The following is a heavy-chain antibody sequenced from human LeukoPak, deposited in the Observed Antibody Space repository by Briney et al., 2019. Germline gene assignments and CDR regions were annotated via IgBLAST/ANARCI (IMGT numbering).Heavy chain of an antibody. CDR1: GGSISSGGYY. J-gene: IGHJ4*02. CDR2: IYYSGST. Sequence: SETLSLTCTVSGGSISSGGYYWSWIRQHPGKGLEWIGSIYYSGSTYYNPSLKSRVTISVDTSKNQFSLKLSSVTAADTAVYYCARHGRPHFDYWGQGTLVTVSS. V-gene: IGHV4-39*01. CDR3: ARHGRPHFDY. D-gene: IGHD1-26*01.